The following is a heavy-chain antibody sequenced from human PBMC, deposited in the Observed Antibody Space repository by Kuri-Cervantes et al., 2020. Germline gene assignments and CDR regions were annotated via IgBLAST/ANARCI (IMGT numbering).Heavy chain of an antibody. CDR2: IYHSGST. J-gene: IGHJ5*02. Sequence: GSLRLSCAVSGGSISTSNWWSWVRQPPGKGLEWIGEIYHSGSTNYNPSLKSRVTISVDTSKNQFSLKLSSVTAADTAVYHCARGQGSAYCGGDCYSDWFDPWGQGTLVTVSS. V-gene: IGHV4-4*02. CDR1: GGSISTSNW. D-gene: IGHD2-21*02. CDR3: ARGQGSAYCGGDCYSDWFDP.